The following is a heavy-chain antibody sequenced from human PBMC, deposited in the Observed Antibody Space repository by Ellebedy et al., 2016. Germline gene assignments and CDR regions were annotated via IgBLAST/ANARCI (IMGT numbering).Heavy chain of an antibody. CDR1: GFTFSSYP. D-gene: IGHD6-19*01. V-gene: IGHV3-48*02. CDR3: ARESAVAGDYGMDV. CDR2: ISRSSNTI. J-gene: IGHJ6*02. Sequence: GESLKISCAASGFTFSSYPMNWVRQAPGKGLEWVSYISRSSNTIYYADSVKCRFTISRDNAQNSLSLQMNDLRDEDTAVYYCARESAVAGDYGMDVWGQGTTVTVSS.